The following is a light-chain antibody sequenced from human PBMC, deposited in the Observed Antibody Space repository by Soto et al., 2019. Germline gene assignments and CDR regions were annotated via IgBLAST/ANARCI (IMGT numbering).Light chain of an antibody. V-gene: IGKV3-15*01. CDR3: QQYNNWPQT. Sequence: EIVMTQSPATLSVSPGERATLSCRASQSVSSNLVWYQQKPGQAPRLLIYGASTRATGISARFSGSGSGTEFTLTISGLQSEDFAVYYCQQYNNWPQTFGQGTKVEIK. J-gene: IGKJ1*01. CDR1: QSVSSN. CDR2: GAS.